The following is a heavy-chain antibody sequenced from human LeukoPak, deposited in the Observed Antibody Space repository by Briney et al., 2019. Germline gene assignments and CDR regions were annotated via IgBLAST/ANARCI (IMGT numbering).Heavy chain of an antibody. D-gene: IGHD2-2*02. J-gene: IGHJ5*02. V-gene: IGHV1-3*01. CDR2: INAGNGNT. Sequence: GASVKVSCKASGYTFTSYAMHWVRQAPGQRLEWMGWINAGNGNTKYSQKFQGRVTITRDTSASTAYMELSSLRSEDTAVYYCAREPNKYCSSTSCYTGESAENWFDPWGQGTLVTVSS. CDR3: AREPNKYCSSTSCYTGESAENWFDP. CDR1: GYTFTSYA.